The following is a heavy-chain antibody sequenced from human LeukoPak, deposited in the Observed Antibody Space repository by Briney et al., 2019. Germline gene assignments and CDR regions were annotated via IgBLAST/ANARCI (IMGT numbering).Heavy chain of an antibody. CDR1: GYTFTGYY. D-gene: IGHD3-16*01. J-gene: IGHJ4*02. CDR3: ATQRGSYVWRTDFDY. CDR2: INPNSGDT. Sequence: GASVEVSCKASGYTFTGYYMHWVRQAPGQGLEWMGWINPNSGDTKYAQKFQGRVTMTRDTSISTAYMELGRLRSDDTAVYYCATQRGSYVWRTDFDYGGQANLATVSS. V-gene: IGHV1-2*02.